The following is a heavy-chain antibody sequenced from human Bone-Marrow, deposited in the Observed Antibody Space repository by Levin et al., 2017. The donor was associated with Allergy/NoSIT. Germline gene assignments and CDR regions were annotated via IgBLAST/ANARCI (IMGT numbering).Heavy chain of an antibody. CDR2: ISYAESNK. CDR3: ARARAYGDNIFDY. CDR1: GFIFSSYS. J-gene: IGHJ4*02. V-gene: IGHV3-30-3*01. Sequence: LSLTCAASGFIFSSYSMHWVRQAPGKGLEWVAVISYAESNKYYGDSVKGRFTIARDNSKNTLYQQLSSLRVEDTAVYYCARARAYGDNIFDYWGQGTLVTVSS. D-gene: IGHD4-17*01.